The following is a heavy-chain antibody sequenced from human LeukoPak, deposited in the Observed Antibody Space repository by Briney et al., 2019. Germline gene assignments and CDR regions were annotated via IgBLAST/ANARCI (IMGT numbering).Heavy chain of an antibody. D-gene: IGHD5-24*01. CDR1: GFTFSSYE. V-gene: IGHV3-48*03. Sequence: GGSLRLSCAASGFTFSSYEMNWVRQAPGKGLEWVSYISSSGSTIYYADSVKGRFTISRDNAKNSLYLQMNSLRAEDTAVYYCARADSLAANGFDYWGQGTLVTVSS. J-gene: IGHJ4*02. CDR2: ISSSGSTI. CDR3: ARADSLAANGFDY.